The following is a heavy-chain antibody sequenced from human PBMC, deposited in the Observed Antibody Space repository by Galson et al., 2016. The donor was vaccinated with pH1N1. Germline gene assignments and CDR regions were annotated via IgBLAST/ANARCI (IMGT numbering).Heavy chain of an antibody. Sequence: KGLEWIGYTYYGGSTNYNPSLKSRLTISIDTSKNQFSLKLSSLTAADTAVYYCARGDYGDSLYWYFDVWGGGTLVTVSS. CDR2: TYYGGST. V-gene: IGHV4-59*01. CDR3: ARGDYGDSLYWYFDV. J-gene: IGHJ2*01. D-gene: IGHD4-17*01.